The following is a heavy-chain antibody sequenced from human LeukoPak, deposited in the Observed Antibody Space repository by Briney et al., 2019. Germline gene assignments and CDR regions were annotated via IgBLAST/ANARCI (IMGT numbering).Heavy chain of an antibody. CDR2: INSDGSST. CDR1: GFTFSSYW. D-gene: IGHD3-22*01. Sequence: GGSLRLSCAASGFTFSSYWMHWVRQAPGKGLVWVSRINSDGSSTSYADSVKGRFTISRDNAKNTLYLQMNSLRAEDTAVYYCASQYYYDSIGWLNWGQGTLVTVSS. CDR3: ASQYYYDSIGWLN. V-gene: IGHV3-74*01. J-gene: IGHJ4*02.